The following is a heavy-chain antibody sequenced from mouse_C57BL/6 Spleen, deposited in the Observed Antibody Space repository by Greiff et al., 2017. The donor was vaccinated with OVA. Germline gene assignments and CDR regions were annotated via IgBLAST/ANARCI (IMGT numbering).Heavy chain of an antibody. CDR1: GYAFSSSW. Sequence: VQLQQSGPELVKPGASVKISCKASGYAFSSSWMTWVKQRPGKGLEWIGRIYPGAGDTNYNGKFKGKATLTADKSSSTAYMQLSSLTSEDSAVYFGARDYYGSSLDYWGKGTTLTVSS. CDR3: ARDYYGSSLDY. J-gene: IGHJ2*01. V-gene: IGHV1-82*01. CDR2: IYPGAGDT. D-gene: IGHD1-1*01.